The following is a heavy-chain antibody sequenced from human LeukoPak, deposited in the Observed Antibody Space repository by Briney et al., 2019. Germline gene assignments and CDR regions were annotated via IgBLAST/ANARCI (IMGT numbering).Heavy chain of an antibody. Sequence: GGSLRLSCAASGFTFSSYAMHWVRQAPGKGLEWVAVISYDGGNKYYADSVKGRFTISRDNSKNTLYLQMNSLRAEDTAVYYCARDKLRGSAGNYYCMDVWGKGTTVTVSS. D-gene: IGHD1-26*01. V-gene: IGHV3-30*04. CDR3: ARDKLRGSAGNYYCMDV. CDR2: ISYDGGNK. CDR1: GFTFSSYA. J-gene: IGHJ6*03.